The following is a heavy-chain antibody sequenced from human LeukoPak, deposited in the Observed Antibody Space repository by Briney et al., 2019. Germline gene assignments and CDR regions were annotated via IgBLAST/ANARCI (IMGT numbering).Heavy chain of an antibody. V-gene: IGHV3-23*01. Sequence: PGGSLRLSCAASGFTFSSYAMSWVRQAPGRGLEWVSAISGSGGSTYYADSVKGRFTISRDNSRNTLYLQMNSLRAEDTAVYYCAKDGRTVTTSTLFDYWGQGTLVTVSS. CDR1: GFTFSSYA. CDR3: AKDGRTVTTSTLFDY. CDR2: ISGSGGST. D-gene: IGHD4-17*01. J-gene: IGHJ4*02.